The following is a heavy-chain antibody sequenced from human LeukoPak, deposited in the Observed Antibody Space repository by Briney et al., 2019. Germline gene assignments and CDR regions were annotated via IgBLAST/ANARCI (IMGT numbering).Heavy chain of an antibody. CDR1: GGSISRSSYY. J-gene: IGHJ4*02. CDR2: IYYSGST. V-gene: IGHV4-39*01. Sequence: PSETLSLTCSVSGGSISRSSYYWGWIRQPPGKGLEWIGSIYYSGSTYYNPSLKSRVTISVDTSKNQFSLKLSSVTAADTAVYYCARGGYVLRLLEWLLFPDQWGQGTLVTVSS. D-gene: IGHD3-3*01. CDR3: ARGGYVLRLLEWLLFPDQ.